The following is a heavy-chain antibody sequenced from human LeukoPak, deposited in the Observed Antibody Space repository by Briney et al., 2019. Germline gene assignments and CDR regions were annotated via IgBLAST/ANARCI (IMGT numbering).Heavy chain of an antibody. V-gene: IGHV3-23*01. J-gene: IGHJ4*02. CDR2: ISGSGGTT. CDR1: GLTFSSYG. Sequence: PGGSLKLSCAASGLTFSSYGMTWVRQDPGKGLEWVSAISGSGGTTDYADSVKGRFTISRDNSKNTLYLQMNSLRAEDTAVYYCAKDRYNFGSPGFDYWGQGTLVTVS. D-gene: IGHD1-1*01. CDR3: AKDRYNFGSPGFDY.